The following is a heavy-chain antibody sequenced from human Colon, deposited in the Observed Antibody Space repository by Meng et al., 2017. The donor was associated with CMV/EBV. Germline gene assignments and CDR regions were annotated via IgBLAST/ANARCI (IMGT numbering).Heavy chain of an antibody. CDR3: VKDRTPDGLFEFDF. Sequence: GESLKISCSASGLTFSTYSMSWVRQAPGKELEWVSIIYGSGSTIIYADSVRGRFTISRHNSRNIVYLQMNNLRADDTGIYYCVKDRTPDGLFEFDFWGQGTPVTVSS. J-gene: IGHJ4*02. CDR2: IYGSGSTI. D-gene: IGHD1-14*01. V-gene: IGHV3-23*03. CDR1: GLTFSTYS.